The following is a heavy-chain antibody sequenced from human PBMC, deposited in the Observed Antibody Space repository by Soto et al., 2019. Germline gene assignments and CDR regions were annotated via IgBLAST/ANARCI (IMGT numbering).Heavy chain of an antibody. D-gene: IGHD3-9*01. J-gene: IGHJ4*02. V-gene: IGHV4-39*01. CDR3: GRLEGLATISYYFDY. CDR1: GGSVSRSSYF. CDR2: VYYSGST. Sequence: ASEARCLPCTVSGGSVSRSSYFWGWVRQPPGKGLEWIGSVYYSGSTYYNPSLESRVTISVDKSKNQFSLKLMSLSAADTAVYYCGRLEGLATISYYFDYWGQGALVTVSS.